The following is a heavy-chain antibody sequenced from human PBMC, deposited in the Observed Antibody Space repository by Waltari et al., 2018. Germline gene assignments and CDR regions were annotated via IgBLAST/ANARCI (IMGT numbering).Heavy chain of an antibody. V-gene: IGHV4-59*08. CDR1: GGSIHIYY. CDR3: ARGMSSVWYGPFDY. J-gene: IGHJ4*02. D-gene: IGHD6-19*01. Sequence: QVQLQESGPGLVKPSETLSLTCTVSGGSIHIYYWRWIRQPPGKRLEWIGHVYSTGNTIYNPTLESRVTLSADTSKNQVSLRLRSVTAADTAVYYCARGMSSVWYGPFDYWGQGTLVTVSS. CDR2: VYSTGNT.